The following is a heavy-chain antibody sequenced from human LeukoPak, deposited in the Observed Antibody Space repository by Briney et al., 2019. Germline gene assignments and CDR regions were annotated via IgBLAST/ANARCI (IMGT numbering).Heavy chain of an antibody. CDR2: ISGSGGST. J-gene: IGHJ5*02. CDR1: GFTFSGYA. V-gene: IGHV3-23*01. D-gene: IGHD3-10*01. Sequence: GGSLRLSCAASGFTFSGYAMSWVRQAPGKGLEWVSAISGSGGSTYYADSVKGRFTISRDNSKNTLYLQMNSLRAEDTAVYYCATYGSGSSWFDPWGQGTLVTVSS. CDR3: ATYGSGSSWFDP.